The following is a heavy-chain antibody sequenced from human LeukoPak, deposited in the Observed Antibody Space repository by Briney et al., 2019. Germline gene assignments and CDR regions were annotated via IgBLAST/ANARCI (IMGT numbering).Heavy chain of an antibody. D-gene: IGHD4-17*01. V-gene: IGHV1-18*01. J-gene: IGHJ4*02. CDR2: ISAYNGNT. CDR1: GYTFTSYG. CDR3: ARVRTDYGDYYPDY. Sequence: ASVTVSCKASGYTFTSYGISWVRQAPGQGLEWMGWISAYNGNTNYAQKLQGRVTMTTDTSTSTAYMELRSLRSDDTAVYYCARVRTDYGDYYPDYWGQGTLVTVSS.